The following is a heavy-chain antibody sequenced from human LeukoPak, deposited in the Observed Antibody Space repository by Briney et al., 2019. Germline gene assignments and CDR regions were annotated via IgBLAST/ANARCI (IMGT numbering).Heavy chain of an antibody. CDR1: GGTFSNYA. J-gene: IGHJ4*02. Sequence: SVKVSCKASGGTFSNYAISWVRQAPGQGLEWMGGIIPIFETPGYAQKFQGRVTMTEDTSTDTAYMELSSLRSEDTAVYYCATSFLPAAIGYPDYWGQGTLVTVSS. D-gene: IGHD2-2*01. V-gene: IGHV1-69*06. CDR2: IIPIFETP. CDR3: ATSFLPAAIGYPDY.